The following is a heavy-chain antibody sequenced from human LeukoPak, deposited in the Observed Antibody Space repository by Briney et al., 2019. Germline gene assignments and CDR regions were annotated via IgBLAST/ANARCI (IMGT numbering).Heavy chain of an antibody. CDR2: ISAYNGNT. Sequence: ASVKVSCKASGYTFTSYGISWVRQAPGQGLEWMGWISAYNGNTNYAQKLQGRVTMTTDTSTSTAYMELRSLRSDDTGVYYCARGRLRLGELSVPDYWGQRTLVTVSS. D-gene: IGHD3-16*02. CDR1: GYTFTSYG. CDR3: ARGRLRLGELSVPDY. J-gene: IGHJ4*02. V-gene: IGHV1-18*01.